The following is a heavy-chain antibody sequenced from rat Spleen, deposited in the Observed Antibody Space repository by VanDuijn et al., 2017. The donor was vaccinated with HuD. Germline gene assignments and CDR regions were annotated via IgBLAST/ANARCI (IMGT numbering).Heavy chain of an antibody. CDR1: GFTFSDYN. V-gene: IGHV5-7*01. CDR3: ARHNSGYGVFDY. J-gene: IGHJ2*01. Sequence: EVQLVESGGGLVQPGRSLKLSCAPSGFTFSDYNMAWVRQAPKKGLEWVATISYDGSSTYYRDSVKGRFTISRDNAKSTLYLQMDSLRSEDTATYYCARHNSGYGVFDYWGQGVMVTVSS. D-gene: IGHD4-3*01. CDR2: ISYDGSST.